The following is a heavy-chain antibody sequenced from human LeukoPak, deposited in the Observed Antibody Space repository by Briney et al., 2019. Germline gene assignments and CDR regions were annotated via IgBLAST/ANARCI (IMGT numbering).Heavy chain of an antibody. J-gene: IGHJ6*02. CDR1: GYTLTELS. D-gene: IGHD2-21*01. CDR2: FDPEDGET. Sequence: ASVKVSCKVSGYTLTELSMHWVRQAPGKGLEWMGGFDPEDGETICAQKFQGRVTMTEDTSTDTAYMELSSLRSEDTAVYYCATVLWQPNPYYYYYGMDVWGQGTTVTVSS. CDR3: ATVLWQPNPYYYYYGMDV. V-gene: IGHV1-24*01.